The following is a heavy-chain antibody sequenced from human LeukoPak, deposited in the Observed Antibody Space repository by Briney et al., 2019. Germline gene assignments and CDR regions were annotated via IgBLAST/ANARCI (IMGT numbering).Heavy chain of an antibody. CDR1: GGSISSYY. CDR3: AKSNGYGLVDI. J-gene: IGHJ3*02. Sequence: SETLSLTCTVSGGSISSYYWSWIRQPAGKGLEWIGNIFYSGSTYYSPSLRSRVTISLDTSRNQFSLKLNSVTAADTAVYYCAKSNGYGLVDIWGQGTMVTVSS. D-gene: IGHD3-10*01. CDR2: IFYSGST. V-gene: IGHV4-59*12.